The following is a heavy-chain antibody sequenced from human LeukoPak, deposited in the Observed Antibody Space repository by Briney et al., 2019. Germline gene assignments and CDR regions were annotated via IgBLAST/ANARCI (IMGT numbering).Heavy chain of an antibody. J-gene: IGHJ6*03. Sequence: ASVKVSCKASGYTFTDYYIHWVRQAPGQGLEWMGWINPNSGDTNYAQKFQGRVTMTRDTSISTAYMELSRLRSDDTAVYYCARVGPSRYCSGGSCYFYYYYMDVWGKGTTVTVSS. CDR3: ARVGPSRYCSGGSCYFYYYYMDV. V-gene: IGHV1-2*02. D-gene: IGHD2-15*01. CDR2: INPNSGDT. CDR1: GYTFTDYY.